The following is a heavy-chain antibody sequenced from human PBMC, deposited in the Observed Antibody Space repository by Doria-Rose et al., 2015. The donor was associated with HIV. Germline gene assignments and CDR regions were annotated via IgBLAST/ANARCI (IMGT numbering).Heavy chain of an antibody. CDR1: GVSLSSPGMG. D-gene: IGHD6-13*01. Sequence: ESGPVLVKPTETLTLTSTVSGVSLSSPGMGVSWIRQPPGKALEWLANIFSDDERSYKTSLKSRLTISRCASKSQVVLTMTDMDPVDTATYYCARIKSSRWYHKYYFDFWGQGTLVIVSA. CDR2: IFSDDER. CDR3: ARIKSSRWYHKYYFDF. V-gene: IGHV2-26*01. J-gene: IGHJ4*02.